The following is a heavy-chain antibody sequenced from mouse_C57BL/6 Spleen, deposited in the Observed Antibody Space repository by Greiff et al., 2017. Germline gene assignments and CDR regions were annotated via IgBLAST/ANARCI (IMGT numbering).Heavy chain of an antibody. J-gene: IGHJ4*01. CDR3: ARWSTTVEMDY. V-gene: IGHV1-80*01. CDR1: GYAFSSYW. CDR2: IYPGDGDT. D-gene: IGHD1-1*01. Sequence: QVQLQQSGAELVKPGASVKISCKASGYAFSSYWMNWVKQRPGKGLEWIGQIYPGDGDTNYNGKFKGKATLTADKSSSTAYMQLSSLTSEDSAVYFCARWSTTVEMDYWGQGTSVTVSS.